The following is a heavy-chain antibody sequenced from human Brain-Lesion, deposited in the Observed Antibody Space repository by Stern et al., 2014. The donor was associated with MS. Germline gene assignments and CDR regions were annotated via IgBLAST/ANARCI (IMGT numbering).Heavy chain of an antibody. CDR2: VKKDGRRT. CDR3: ARGERWFDS. V-gene: IGHV3-74*02. CDR1: GFTFSNYW. Sequence: EVQLVESGGGFVQPGGSLRLSCEASGFTFSNYWIHWVRQAPGQGLVWVSRVKKDGRRTSDADSVKGRFTMSRDNAKNTLYLQMNSLRVEDTAIYYCARGERWFDSWGQGTLVTVSS. J-gene: IGHJ5*01. D-gene: IGHD3-10*01.